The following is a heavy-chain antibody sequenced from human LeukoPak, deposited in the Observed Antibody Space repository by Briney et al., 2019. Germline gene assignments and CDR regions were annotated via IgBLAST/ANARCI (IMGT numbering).Heavy chain of an antibody. J-gene: IGHJ6*04. CDR1: GYTFTGYY. CDR2: ISYDGSNK. Sequence: SCKASGYTFTGYYMHWVRQAPGKGLEWVAVISYDGSNKYYADSVKGRFTISRDNSKNTLYLQMNSLRAEDTAVYYCARVFITIFGMDVWGKGTTVTVSS. V-gene: IGHV3-30*04. D-gene: IGHD3-3*01. CDR3: ARVFITIFGMDV.